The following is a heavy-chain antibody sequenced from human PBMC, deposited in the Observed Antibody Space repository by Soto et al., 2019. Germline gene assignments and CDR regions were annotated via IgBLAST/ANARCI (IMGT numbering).Heavy chain of an antibody. CDR1: GFTFSSYE. CDR3: ARDRTVAGTTNYFDY. CDR2: IGTSGKTI. V-gene: IGHV3-48*03. D-gene: IGHD6-19*01. Sequence: GGSLRLSCAVSGFTFSSYEMNWVRQAPGKGLEWVSYIGTSGKTIYYADSVRGRFTISRDNAKNSLYLQMNSLRAEDTAVYYCARDRTVAGTTNYFDYWGQGTLVTVSS. J-gene: IGHJ4*02.